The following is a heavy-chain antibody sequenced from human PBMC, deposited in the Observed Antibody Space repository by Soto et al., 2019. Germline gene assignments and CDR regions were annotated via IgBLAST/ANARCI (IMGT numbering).Heavy chain of an antibody. CDR2: ILYDGTNK. CDR3: ARDPKTSGGQNWAFNYFDS. J-gene: IGHJ4*02. Sequence: QVQLVESGGGVVQPGRSLRLSCAASGFSFSISPMHWVRQAPGKGPEWVALILYDGTNKFYADSVKGRFTISRDNSKSTLYLQVDSLRPEDAAVYYCARDPKTSGGQNWAFNYFDSWGQGTLVTVSS. V-gene: IGHV3-30-3*01. D-gene: IGHD7-27*01. CDR1: GFSFSISP.